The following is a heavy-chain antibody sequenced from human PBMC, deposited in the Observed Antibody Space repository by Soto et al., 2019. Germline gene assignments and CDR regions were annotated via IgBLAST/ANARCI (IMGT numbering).Heavy chain of an antibody. V-gene: IGHV4-34*01. Sequence: PSETLSLTCAVYGGSFSGYYWSWIRQPPGKGLEWIGEINLSGSTNYNPSLKSRVTISVDTSKNQFSLKLSSVTAADTAVYYCARGLVAGTMGYWGQGTLVTVSS. CDR1: GGSFSGYY. J-gene: IGHJ4*02. D-gene: IGHD6-19*01. CDR3: ARGLVAGTMGY. CDR2: INLSGST.